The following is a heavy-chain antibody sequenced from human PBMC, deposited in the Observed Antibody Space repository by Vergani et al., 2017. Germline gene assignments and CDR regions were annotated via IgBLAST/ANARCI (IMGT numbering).Heavy chain of an antibody. CDR2: IRSKANSYAT. Sequence: EVQLVESGGGLVQPGGSLKLSCAASGFTFSGSAMHWVRQASGKGLEWVGRIRSKANSYATAYAASVKGRFTISRDDSKNTAYLQMNSLKTEDTAVYYCTRLYPSYYGMDVWGQGTTVTVSS. V-gene: IGHV3-73*01. CDR3: TRLYPSYYGMDV. CDR1: GFTFSGSA. J-gene: IGHJ6*02. D-gene: IGHD2-2*02.